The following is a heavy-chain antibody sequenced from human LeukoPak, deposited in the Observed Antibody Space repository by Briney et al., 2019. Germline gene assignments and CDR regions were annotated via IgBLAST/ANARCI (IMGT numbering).Heavy chain of an antibody. CDR1: GGSFSGYY. D-gene: IGHD6-19*01. CDR3: ATLAVAATWDGGPVGY. J-gene: IGHJ4*02. V-gene: IGHV4-34*01. Sequence: SETLSLTCAVYGGSFSGYYWSWIRLPPGRGLEWIGEINHSRSTNYNPSLKSRVTISVDTSKNQFSLKLSSVTAADTAVYYCATLAVAATWDGGPVGYWGQGTLVTVSS. CDR2: INHSRST.